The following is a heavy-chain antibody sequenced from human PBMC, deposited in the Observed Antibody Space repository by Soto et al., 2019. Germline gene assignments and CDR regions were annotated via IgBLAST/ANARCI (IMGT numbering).Heavy chain of an antibody. D-gene: IGHD3-3*01. CDR3: ARDRTFGVVHRGQKPEYNWFDP. Sequence: QVQLQESGPGLVKPSETLSLTCTVSGGSVSSGSYYWSWIRQPPGKGLEWIGYIYYSGSTNYNPSLKSRVTISVDTSKNQFSLKLSSVTAADRAVYYCARDRTFGVVHRGQKPEYNWFDPWGQGTLVTVSS. J-gene: IGHJ5*02. CDR2: IYYSGST. V-gene: IGHV4-61*01. CDR1: GGSVSSGSYY.